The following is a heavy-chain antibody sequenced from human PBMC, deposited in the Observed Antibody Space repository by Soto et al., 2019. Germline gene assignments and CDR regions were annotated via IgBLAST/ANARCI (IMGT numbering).Heavy chain of an antibody. CDR2: INPNSGGT. Sequence: ASVKVSCKASGYTFTGYYMHWVRQAPGQGLEWMGWINPNSGGTNYAQKFQGWVTMTRDTSISTAYMELSRLRSDDTAVYYCARDLNGYYDSSGYHRPRGMDVWGQGTTVTVS. D-gene: IGHD3-22*01. CDR1: GYTFTGYY. J-gene: IGHJ6*02. V-gene: IGHV1-2*04. CDR3: ARDLNGYYDSSGYHRPRGMDV.